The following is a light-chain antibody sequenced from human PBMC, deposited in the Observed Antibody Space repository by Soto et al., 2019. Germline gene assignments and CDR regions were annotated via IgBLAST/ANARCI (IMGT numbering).Light chain of an antibody. Sequence: QSALTQPASVSGSPGQSITISCTGISSDVGGYNYVSWYQQHPGKAPKLMIYDVSNRPSGVSNRFSGSKSGNTASLTISGLQAEDEAAYYCSSYTSSSTVVFGGGTKLTVL. CDR1: SSDVGGYNY. CDR2: DVS. J-gene: IGLJ2*01. V-gene: IGLV2-14*01. CDR3: SSYTSSSTVV.